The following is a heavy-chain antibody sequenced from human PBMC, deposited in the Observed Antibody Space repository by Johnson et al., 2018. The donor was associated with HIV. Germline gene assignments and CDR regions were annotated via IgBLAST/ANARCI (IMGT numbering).Heavy chain of an antibody. D-gene: IGHD1-26*01. CDR1: GFIFTSYA. CDR3: ARGSLGGWEVSGDVLDI. Sequence: QVQLVESGGGVVQPGRSLRLSCAASGFIFTSYAMHWVRQAPGTGLAWVAVLSSAGTNEYYATSVTGRFHISRDNSKNTLYLQMTSLRPDDTAVYYCARGSLGGWEVSGDVLDIWGQGTMVTVSS. J-gene: IGHJ3*02. V-gene: IGHV3-30*04. CDR2: LSSAGTNE.